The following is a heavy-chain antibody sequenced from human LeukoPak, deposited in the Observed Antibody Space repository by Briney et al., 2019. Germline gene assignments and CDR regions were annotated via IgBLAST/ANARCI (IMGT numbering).Heavy chain of an antibody. J-gene: IGHJ5*02. CDR1: GFTFSDYY. Sequence: PGGSLRLSCAASGFTFSDYYMSWIRQAPGEGLEWVSYISSSGSTIYYADSVKGRFTISRDNAKNSLYLQMNSLRAEDTAVYYCARDKGSGWYFEWFDPWGQETLVTVSS. CDR3: ARDKGSGWYFEWFDP. V-gene: IGHV3-11*04. D-gene: IGHD6-19*01. CDR2: ISSSGSTI.